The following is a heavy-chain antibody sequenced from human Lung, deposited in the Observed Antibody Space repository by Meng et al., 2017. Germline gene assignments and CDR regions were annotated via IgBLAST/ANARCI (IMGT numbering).Heavy chain of an antibody. V-gene: IGHV4-34*01. CDR1: GGSFSDYY. CDR3: ARGPTTMAHDFDY. J-gene: IGHJ4*02. Sequence: VHLPPWGAGLLKPSETLSLTCVVSGGSFSDYYWSWIRQPPGKGLEWIGEINHSGSTNYNPSLESRATISVDTSQNNLSLKLSSVTAADSAVYYCARGPTTMAHDFDYWGQGTLVTVSS. CDR2: INHSGST. D-gene: IGHD4-11*01.